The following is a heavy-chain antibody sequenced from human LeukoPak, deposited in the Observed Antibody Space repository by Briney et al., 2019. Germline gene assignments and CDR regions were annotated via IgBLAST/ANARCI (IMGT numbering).Heavy chain of an antibody. D-gene: IGHD1-7*01. Sequence: RASVKVSFKASGYTLTSYFIHWVRQAPGQGPEWMGIINPSGGSTSYAQKFQGRVTMTRDTSTSTVYMELSSLRSEDTAVYYCARDQDWNYAFDIWGQGTMVTVSS. J-gene: IGHJ3*02. CDR1: GYTLTSYF. V-gene: IGHV1-46*01. CDR2: INPSGGST. CDR3: ARDQDWNYAFDI.